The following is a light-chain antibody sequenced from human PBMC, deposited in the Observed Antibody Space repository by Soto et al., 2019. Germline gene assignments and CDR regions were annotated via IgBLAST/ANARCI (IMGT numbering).Light chain of an antibody. J-gene: IGKJ1*01. CDR3: QQYNNWPSWT. CDR2: GAS. V-gene: IGKV3-15*01. CDR1: QRVGIN. Sequence: EIVLTQSPATLSVSPGETATLSCRASQRVGINLAWYQQKPGQAPRLLIYGASTRATGISARFSGSGSGTEFTLTISSLHSEDFAVYYCQQYNNWPSWTFGQGTKVDIK.